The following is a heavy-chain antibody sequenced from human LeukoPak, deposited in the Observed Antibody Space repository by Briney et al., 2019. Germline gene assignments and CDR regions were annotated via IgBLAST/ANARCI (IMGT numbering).Heavy chain of an antibody. V-gene: IGHV4-59*08. D-gene: IGHD5-24*01. Sequence: SEPLPLICTVSGRPISSYYWSWIRQPPGKGLAWIGYIYYSRSTNYNPSLKSRVTISVDTSKTQFSLKLSSVTAADTAVYYCARVGDGYGFDYWGQGTLVTVSS. CDR2: IYYSRST. J-gene: IGHJ4*02. CDR3: ARVGDGYGFDY. CDR1: GRPISSYY.